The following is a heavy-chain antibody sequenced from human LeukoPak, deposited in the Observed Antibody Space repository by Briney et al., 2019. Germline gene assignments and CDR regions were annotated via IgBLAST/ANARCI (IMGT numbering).Heavy chain of an antibody. J-gene: IGHJ4*02. D-gene: IGHD5-18*01. CDR2: IYSAGTGT. V-gene: IGHV3-74*01. CDR3: AGGSATAPDF. Sequence: PGGSLRLSCAAPGFTISSYWMHWVRQAPGKGLVWVSRIYSAGTGTGYADSVKGRFTISRDNAKNTLYLQMTSLRAEDTAVYYCAGGSATAPDFWGQGTLVTVSS. CDR1: GFTISSYW.